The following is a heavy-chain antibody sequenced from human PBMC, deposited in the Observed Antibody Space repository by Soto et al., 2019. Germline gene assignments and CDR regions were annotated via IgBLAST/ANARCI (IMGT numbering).Heavy chain of an antibody. J-gene: IGHJ6*02. CDR2: INHSGST. V-gene: IGHV4-34*01. CDR3: ARGRPNWNLHPRYYCYGMDV. CDR1: GGSFSGYY. Sequence: QVQLQQWGAGLLKPSETLSLTCAVYGGSFSGYYWSWIRQPPGNGLEWIGEINHSGSTNYNPSLTSRGTISVDTSKNQFSLELSSVTAADTAVYYCARGRPNWNLHPRYYCYGMDVWGQGTTVTVSS. D-gene: IGHD1-1*01.